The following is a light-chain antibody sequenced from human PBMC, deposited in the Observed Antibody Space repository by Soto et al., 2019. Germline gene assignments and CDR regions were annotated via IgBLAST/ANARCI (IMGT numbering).Light chain of an antibody. CDR3: LRYGDSPPAYT. CDR1: QSVSSRN. J-gene: IGKJ2*01. Sequence: EIVLTQSPGTVSLSPGERATLSCRASQSVSSRNLAWYRQKPGQAPSLLIFGASNRATGIPDRFSGRGSGTDFTLTISRLEPEDCAVYFCLRYGDSPPAYTVGQGTKLEIK. CDR2: GAS. V-gene: IGKV3-20*01.